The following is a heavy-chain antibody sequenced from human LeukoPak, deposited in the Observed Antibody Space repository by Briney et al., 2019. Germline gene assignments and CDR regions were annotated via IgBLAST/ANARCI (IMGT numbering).Heavy chain of an antibody. D-gene: IGHD3-10*01. CDR3: ARGGRKYYYGSGSYYTY. CDR1: GGSFSGYY. V-gene: IGHV4-34*01. Sequence: PSETLPLTCAVYGGSFSGYYWSWIRQPPGKGREWIGEINHSGSTKYNPSLKSRVTISVHTSKNQSSLKLSSVTAAETAVYYCARGGRKYYYGSGSYYTYWGQATLVTVSS. CDR2: INHSGST. J-gene: IGHJ4*02.